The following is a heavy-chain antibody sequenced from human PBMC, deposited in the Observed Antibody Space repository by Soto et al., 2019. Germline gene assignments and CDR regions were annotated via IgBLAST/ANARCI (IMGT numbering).Heavy chain of an antibody. J-gene: IGHJ4*02. CDR3: ARFSKGAGWYFDY. D-gene: IGHD1-26*01. CDR1: GYTFTGYY. V-gene: IGHV1-2*04. CDR2: INPNSGDT. Sequence: GASVKVSCRASGYTFTGYYMHWVRQAPGQGLEWMGWINPNSGDTNYAQKFQGWVTMTRDTSISTAYMELSRLRSDDTAAYYCARFSKGAGWYFDYWGQGTLVTVSS.